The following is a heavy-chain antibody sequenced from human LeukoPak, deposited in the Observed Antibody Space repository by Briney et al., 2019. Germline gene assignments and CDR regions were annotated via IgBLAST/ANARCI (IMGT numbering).Heavy chain of an antibody. Sequence: ASLRVSCKASGYSFTSNAIEWARQAPGQRNEWMGWINGGNGYTKYSQKFQGRVTLTRDRSASTAYMELSSLRSEDTAVYYCARAGYYDSSGSSYTFDIWGQGTMVTVSS. J-gene: IGHJ3*02. CDR2: INGGNGYT. V-gene: IGHV1-3*01. CDR1: GYSFTSNA. CDR3: ARAGYYDSSGSSYTFDI. D-gene: IGHD3-22*01.